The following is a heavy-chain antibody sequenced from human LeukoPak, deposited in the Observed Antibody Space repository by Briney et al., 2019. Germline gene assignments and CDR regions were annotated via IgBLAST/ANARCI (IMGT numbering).Heavy chain of an antibody. J-gene: IGHJ6*02. CDR3: ARVGCSSTSCSTNYGMDV. Sequence: SETLSLTCTVSGGSISSYYWSWIRQPPGKGLEWIGHIYYSGRTNYNPSLKSRVTISVDTSKNQFSLKVSSVTAADTAVYYCARVGCSSTSCSTNYGMDVWGQGTTVTVSS. CDR2: IYYSGRT. D-gene: IGHD2-2*02. V-gene: IGHV4-59*01. CDR1: GGSISSYY.